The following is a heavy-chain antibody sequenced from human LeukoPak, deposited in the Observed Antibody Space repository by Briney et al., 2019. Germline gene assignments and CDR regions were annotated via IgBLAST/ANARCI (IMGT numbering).Heavy chain of an antibody. V-gene: IGHV3-33*04. CDR3: ARWGSGGPLCY. CDR1: RFTFSSYS. J-gene: IGHJ4*02. D-gene: IGHD4-23*01. CDR2: IWSEGNNK. Sequence: GGSLRLSCAASRFTFSSYSMHSVRQAPGKGLEWVAVIWSEGNNKYYADSVKGRFIISRDNSKNTLYLQMNSLRDEDTAVYYCARWGSGGPLCYWGQGTLVTVSS.